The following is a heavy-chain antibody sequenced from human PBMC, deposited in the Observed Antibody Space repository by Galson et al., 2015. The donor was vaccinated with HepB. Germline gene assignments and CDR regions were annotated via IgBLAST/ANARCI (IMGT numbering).Heavy chain of an antibody. V-gene: IGHV3-74*01. CDR1: GFIFSSHW. Sequence: SLRLSCAGSGFIFSSHWMHWVRQPAGNGPVWVSRISSDGRHTNYADSVEGRFTISRDNAKNTLYLQMNSLRAEDTAVYYCAREGAETGTDAFDVWGPGTGVTVSS. D-gene: IGHD3-9*01. CDR3: AREGAETGTDAFDV. J-gene: IGHJ3*01. CDR2: ISSDGRHT.